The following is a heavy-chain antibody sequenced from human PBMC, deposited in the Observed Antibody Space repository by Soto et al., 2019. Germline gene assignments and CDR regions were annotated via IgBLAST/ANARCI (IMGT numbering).Heavy chain of an antibody. V-gene: IGHV4-30-4*01. CDR1: GGSVSSGDDY. J-gene: IGHJ4*02. CDR2: VSYSGET. D-gene: IGHD4-17*01. Sequence: QVQLQESGPGLVKPSQTLSLTCTVFGGSVSSGDDYWSWIRQPPGKGLEWIGSVSYSGETYYNPSHKSRIALFVDTAMNQFSLRVSSVTDADTAVYYCARARSVDYVTDWGQGTLVTVSS. CDR3: ARARSVDYVTD.